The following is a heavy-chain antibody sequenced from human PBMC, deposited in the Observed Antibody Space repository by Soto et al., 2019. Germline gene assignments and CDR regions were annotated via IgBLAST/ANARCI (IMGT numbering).Heavy chain of an antibody. Sequence: GGSLRLSCAASGFTFSSYVMSWVRQGPGKGLEWVSGVSVSGGSTYYADSVKGRFPMSRDNSKNTLYLQMNNLRAEDAAVYYCAKDGGYTGFDYWGQGTLVTVSS. CDR3: AKDGGYTGFDY. J-gene: IGHJ4*02. V-gene: IGHV3-23*01. CDR2: VSVSGGST. D-gene: IGHD5-12*01. CDR1: GFTFSSYV.